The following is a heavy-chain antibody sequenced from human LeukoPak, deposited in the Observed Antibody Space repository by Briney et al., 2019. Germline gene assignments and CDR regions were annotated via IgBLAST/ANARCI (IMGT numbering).Heavy chain of an antibody. Sequence: SETLSLTCTVSGGSISSSTYYWGWLRQPAGKGLEWIGRIYTSGSTNYNPSLKSRVTMSVDTSKNQFSLKLSSVSAADTAVYYCARDVVAAAGTWDYWGQGTLVTVSS. D-gene: IGHD6-13*01. J-gene: IGHJ4*02. CDR1: GGSISSSTYY. V-gene: IGHV4-61*02. CDR2: IYTSGST. CDR3: ARDVVAAAGTWDY.